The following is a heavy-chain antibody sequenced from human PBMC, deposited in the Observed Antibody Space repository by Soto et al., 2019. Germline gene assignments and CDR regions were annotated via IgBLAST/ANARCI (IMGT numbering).Heavy chain of an antibody. CDR1: GFTFDNFA. D-gene: IGHD3-22*01. Sequence: EVRLLESGGGLEQPGGSLRLSCTTSGFTFDNFAMSWVRQAPGRGLEWVSAISGGGGGKYYADSVKGRFIISRDNSKNTVYLQLIGLRTEDTAVYYCAKDVHYDSSGGLDYWGQGTLVTVSS. V-gene: IGHV3-23*01. CDR3: AKDVHYDSSGGLDY. CDR2: ISGGGGGK. J-gene: IGHJ4*02.